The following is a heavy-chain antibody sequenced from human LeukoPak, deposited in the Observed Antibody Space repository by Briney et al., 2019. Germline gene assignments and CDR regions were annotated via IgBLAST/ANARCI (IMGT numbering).Heavy chain of an antibody. CDR3: ARDHSSGWYGDY. Sequence: ASVKVSCKASGYTFTGYYMHWVRQAPRQGLEWMGWINPNSGGTNYAQKFQGRVTMTRDTSISTAYMELSRLRSDDTAVYYCARDHSSGWYGDYRGQGTLVTVSS. V-gene: IGHV1-2*02. J-gene: IGHJ4*02. D-gene: IGHD6-19*01. CDR2: INPNSGGT. CDR1: GYTFTGYY.